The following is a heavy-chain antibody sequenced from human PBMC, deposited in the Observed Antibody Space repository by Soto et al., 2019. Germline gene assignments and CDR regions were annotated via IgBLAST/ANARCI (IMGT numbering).Heavy chain of an antibody. V-gene: IGHV2-5*02. CDR1: GFSLSTSGVG. J-gene: IGHJ4*02. Sequence: QITLKESGPTLVKPTQTLTLTCTFSGFSLSTSGVGVGWIRQPPGKALEWLALIYWDDDKRSSPSLKSRLTTTNDTSNTQVVPTITTMDPADTATYYCAHRVQYYDILTGYSTYYFDYWGQGTLVTVSS. CDR2: IYWDDDK. D-gene: IGHD3-9*01. CDR3: AHRVQYYDILTGYSTYYFDY.